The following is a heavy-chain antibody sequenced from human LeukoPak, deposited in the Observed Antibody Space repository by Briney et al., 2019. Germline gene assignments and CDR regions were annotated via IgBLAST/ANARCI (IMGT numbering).Heavy chain of an antibody. CDR2: ISAYNGNT. J-gene: IGHJ1*01. CDR3: AAGDQQLAPGIQH. D-gene: IGHD6-13*01. V-gene: IGHV1-18*01. Sequence: ASVKVSCKASGGTFSSYAISWVRQAPGQGLEWMGWISAYNGNTNYAQKLQGRVTMTTDTSTSTAYMELRSLRSDDTAVYYCAAGDQQLAPGIQHWGQGTLVTVSS. CDR1: GGTFSSYA.